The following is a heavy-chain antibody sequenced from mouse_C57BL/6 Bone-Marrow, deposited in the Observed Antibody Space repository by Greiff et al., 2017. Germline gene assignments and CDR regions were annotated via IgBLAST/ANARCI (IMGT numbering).Heavy chain of an antibody. CDR2: IDPENGDT. J-gene: IGHJ3*01. V-gene: IGHV14-4*01. Sequence: EVQLQQSGAELVRPGASVKLSCTASGFNIKDDYMHWVKQRPEPGLEWIGWIDPENGDTEYASKFQGKATITADTSSNTAYLQLSSLTSEDTAVYYCTPLSTMVTTGFAYWGQGTLVTVSA. D-gene: IGHD2-2*01. CDR3: TPLSTMVTTGFAY. CDR1: GFNIKDDY.